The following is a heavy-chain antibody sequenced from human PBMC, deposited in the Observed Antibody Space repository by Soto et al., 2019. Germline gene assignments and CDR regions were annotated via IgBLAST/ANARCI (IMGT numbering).Heavy chain of an antibody. CDR1: GYTFTGYY. J-gene: IGHJ4*02. CDR2: INPNSGGT. Sequence: GASVKVSCKASGYTFTGYYMHWVRQAPGQGLEWMGWINPNSGGTNYAQKFQGRVTMTRDTSISTAYMELSRLRSDDTAVYYCAIYIDYYDSSGYPTMPRPTRFDYWGQGTLVTVYS. V-gene: IGHV1-2*02. CDR3: AIYIDYYDSSGYPTMPRPTRFDY. D-gene: IGHD3-22*01.